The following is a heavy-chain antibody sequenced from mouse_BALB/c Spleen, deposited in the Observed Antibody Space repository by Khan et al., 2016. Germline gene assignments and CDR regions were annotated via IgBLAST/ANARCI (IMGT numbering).Heavy chain of an antibody. CDR2: ISSGGSS. J-gene: IGHJ2*01. CDR3: ASKVYYFDY. Sequence: EVELVESGGGLVKPGGSLKLSCAASGFTFSSYAMSWVRQTPEKRLEWVASISSGGSSFYPDILKDRFTISSDNARNILYLQMSSLRSGETAMYYCASKVYYFDYWGQGTTLTVSS. V-gene: IGHV5-6-5*01. CDR1: GFTFSSYA.